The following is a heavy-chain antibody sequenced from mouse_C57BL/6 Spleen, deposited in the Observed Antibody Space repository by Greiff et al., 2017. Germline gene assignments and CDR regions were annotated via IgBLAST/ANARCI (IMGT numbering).Heavy chain of an antibody. CDR1: GYTFTSYW. CDR3: ARDSSHYYGSPNYFDY. V-gene: IGHV1-55*01. CDR2: IYPGSGST. Sequence: QVQLKQPGAELVKPGASVKMSCKASGYTFTSYWITWVKQRPGQGLEWIGDIYPGSGSTNYNEKFKSKATLTVDTSSSTAYMQLSSLTSEDSAVYYCARDSSHYYGSPNYFDYWGQGTTLTVSS. D-gene: IGHD1-1*01. J-gene: IGHJ2*01.